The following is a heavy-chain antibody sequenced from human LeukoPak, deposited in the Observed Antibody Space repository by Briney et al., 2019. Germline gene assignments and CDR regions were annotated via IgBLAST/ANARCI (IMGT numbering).Heavy chain of an antibody. CDR3: ARGLGSSSPHNWFDP. Sequence: SETLSLTCTVSGDSISSAHWWSWVRQAPEKGLEWIGEIYHSGTTNYNPTLKSRVTTLVDKSKNQFSLELNSVTAADTAIYYCARGLGSSSPHNWFDPWGQGILVTISS. V-gene: IGHV4-4*02. CDR1: GDSISSAHW. J-gene: IGHJ5*02. D-gene: IGHD6-13*01. CDR2: IYHSGTT.